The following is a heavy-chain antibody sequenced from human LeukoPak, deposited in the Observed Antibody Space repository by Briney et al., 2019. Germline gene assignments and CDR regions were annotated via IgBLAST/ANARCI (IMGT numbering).Heavy chain of an antibody. CDR2: ISHDASDE. Sequence: PGGSLRPSCTASGFSFRGYGMHWVRQAPGKGLQWLAVISHDASDEYYADSVKGRFTISRDNAKNMIYPQMISLRAEDTAVYYCVKALVGQTSGYWGQGTRVTVS. D-gene: IGHD1-26*01. V-gene: IGHV3-30*18. CDR3: VKALVGQTSGY. CDR1: GFSFRGYG. J-gene: IGHJ4*02.